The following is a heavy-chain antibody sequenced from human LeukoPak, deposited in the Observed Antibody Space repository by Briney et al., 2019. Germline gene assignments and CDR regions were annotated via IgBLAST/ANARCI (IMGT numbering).Heavy chain of an antibody. CDR3: STLTSRGLSDS. D-gene: IGHD1-20*01. V-gene: IGHV3-15*07. CDR2: IKSKADGETM. CDR1: GFTFTNAW. J-gene: IGHJ4*02. Sequence: GGSLRLSCAASGFTFTNAWMNWVRQAPGKGLEWVGRIKSKADGETMDYAAPVKGRFTFSRDDSKNMLYLQMNSLKSEDTAVYYCSTLTSRGLSDSWGQGTLVTVSS.